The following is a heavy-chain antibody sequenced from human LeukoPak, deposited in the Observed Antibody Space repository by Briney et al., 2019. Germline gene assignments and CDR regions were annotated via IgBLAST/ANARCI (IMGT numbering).Heavy chain of an antibody. V-gene: IGHV4-30-2*01. J-gene: IGHJ4*02. CDR1: GGSISSGGYY. Sequence: PSQTLSLTCTVSGGSISSGGYYWSWIRQPPGKGLEWIGYIYHSGSPYYNPSLKSRVTISVDRSKNQFSLKLSSVTAADTAVYYCAREALTHGKKYYFDYWGQGTLVTVSS. CDR3: AREALTHGKKYYFDY. D-gene: IGHD1-1*01. CDR2: IYHSGSP.